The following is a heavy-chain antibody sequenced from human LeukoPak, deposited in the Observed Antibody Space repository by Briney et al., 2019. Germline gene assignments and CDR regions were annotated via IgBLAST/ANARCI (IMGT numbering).Heavy chain of an antibody. Sequence: ASVKVSCKASGGTFSSYAISWVRQAPGQGLEWMGWISTYNDNTNYAQKFQGRVTMNTVTSTSTAYMELRGLTSDDTAVYYCARSNSGSYYHLDYWGQGTLVTVSS. CDR3: ARSNSGSYYHLDY. V-gene: IGHV1-18*01. D-gene: IGHD1-26*01. CDR1: GGTFSSYA. CDR2: ISTYNDNT. J-gene: IGHJ4*02.